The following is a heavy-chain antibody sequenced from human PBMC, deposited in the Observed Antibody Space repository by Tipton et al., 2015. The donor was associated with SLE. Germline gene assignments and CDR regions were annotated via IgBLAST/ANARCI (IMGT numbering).Heavy chain of an antibody. J-gene: IGHJ4*02. CDR1: GGSISSSSYY. CDR3: ARGGGATRGYYFDY. D-gene: IGHD1-26*01. Sequence: TLSLTCTVSGGSISSSSYYWGWIRQPPGKGLEWIGSIYYSGSTYYNPSLKSRVTISVDTSKNQFSLKLSSVTAADTAVYYCARGGGATRGYYFDYWGQGTLVTVSS. CDR2: IYYSGST. V-gene: IGHV4-39*07.